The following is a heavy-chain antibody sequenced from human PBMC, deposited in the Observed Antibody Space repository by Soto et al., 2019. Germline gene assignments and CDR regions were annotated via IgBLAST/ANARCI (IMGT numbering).Heavy chain of an antibody. CDR3: ARDFLRFGLLYYFDY. J-gene: IGHJ4*02. CDR2: ISYDGSNK. D-gene: IGHD2-21*01. Sequence: QVQLVESGGGVDQPGRSLRLSCAASGFTFSSYAMHWVRQAPGKGLEWVAVISYDGSNKYYADSVKGRFTISRDNSKNTLYLQMNSLRAEDTAVYYCARDFLRFGLLYYFDYWGQGTLVTVSS. CDR1: GFTFSSYA. V-gene: IGHV3-30-3*01.